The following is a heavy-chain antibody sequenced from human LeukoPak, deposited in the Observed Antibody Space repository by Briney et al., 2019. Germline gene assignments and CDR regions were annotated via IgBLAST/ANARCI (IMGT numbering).Heavy chain of an antibody. D-gene: IGHD3-10*01. J-gene: IGHJ6*03. V-gene: IGHV1-46*01. CDR2: INPSGGST. Sequence: ASVKVSCKASGYTFTGYYMHWVRQAPGQGLEWLGIINPSGGSTIYAQKFQGRVNMTRDMSTSTVYMELNSLRSEDTAVYYCARDKFYYGSGTYSGYYMDVWGKGTTVTVSS. CDR3: ARDKFYYGSGTYSGYYMDV. CDR1: GYTFTGYY.